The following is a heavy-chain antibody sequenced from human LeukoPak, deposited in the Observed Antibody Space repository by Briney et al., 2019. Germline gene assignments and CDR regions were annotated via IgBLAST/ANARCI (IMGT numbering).Heavy chain of an antibody. CDR3: ARDRLEGGETFDS. D-gene: IGHD3-16*01. CDR2: ITGSSSYI. J-gene: IGHJ4*02. V-gene: IGHV3-21*01. Sequence: GGSLRLSCAASGFRFRSYSMDWVRQAPGKGLEWVSSITGSSSYISYADSVKGRFTISRDNAEYALVLQKNRLRPEDTAGYFCARDRLEGGETFDSWGQGTLVTVSP. CDR1: GFRFRSYS.